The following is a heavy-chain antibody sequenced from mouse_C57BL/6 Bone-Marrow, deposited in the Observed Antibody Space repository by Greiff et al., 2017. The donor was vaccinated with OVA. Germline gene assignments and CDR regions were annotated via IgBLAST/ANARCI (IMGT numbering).Heavy chain of an antibody. CDR2: IDPETGGT. J-gene: IGHJ4*01. D-gene: IGHD1-1*01. CDR1: GYTFTDYE. V-gene: IGHV1-15*01. Sequence: VQLQQSGAELVRPGASVTLSCKASGYTFTDYEMHWVKQTPVHGLEWIGAIDPETGGTAYNQKFKGKALLTADKSSSTAYMELRSLTSEDTAVYYCTTLLLRYAMDYWGQGTSVTVSS. CDR3: TTLLLRYAMDY.